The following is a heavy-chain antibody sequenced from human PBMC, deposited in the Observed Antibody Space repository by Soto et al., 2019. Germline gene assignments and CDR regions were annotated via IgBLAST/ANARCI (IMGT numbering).Heavy chain of an antibody. CDR1: GCTFSSYA. CDR3: ARATEVCGVDCYFDY. Sequence: ASVKVSCKASGCTFSSYAISWVRQAPGQGLEWMGWIIPIFGTANYAQKFQGRVTITADESTSTAYMELSSRRSEDTAVYYCARATEVCGVDCYFDYWGQGTLVTVSS. CDR2: IIPIFGTA. D-gene: IGHD2-21*01. J-gene: IGHJ4*02. V-gene: IGHV1-69*13.